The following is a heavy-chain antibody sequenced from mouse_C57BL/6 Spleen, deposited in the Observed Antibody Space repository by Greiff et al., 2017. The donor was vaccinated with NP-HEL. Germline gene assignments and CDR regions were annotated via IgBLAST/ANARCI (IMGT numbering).Heavy chain of an antibody. Sequence: EVKLVESGGGLVQPGGSMKLSCVASGFTFSNYWMNWVRQSPEKGLEWVAQIRLKSDNYATHYAESVKGRFTISRDDSKSSVYLQMNNLRAEDTGIYYCTAGEGWFAYWGQGTLVTVSA. CDR3: TAGEGWFAY. CDR1: GFTFSNYW. V-gene: IGHV6-3*01. CDR2: IRLKSDNYAT. J-gene: IGHJ3*01.